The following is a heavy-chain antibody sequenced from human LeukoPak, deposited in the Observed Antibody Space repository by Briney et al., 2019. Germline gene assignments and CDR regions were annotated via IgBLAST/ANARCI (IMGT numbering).Heavy chain of an antibody. CDR3: AKDMAAYYYASGNIDY. D-gene: IGHD3-10*01. CDR1: GFTFDDHA. Sequence: GGTLRLSCAASGFTFDDHAMHWVRQAPGKGLEWVSLISWDGGSTYYADSVKGRFTISRDNSKNSLYLQMNSLRAEDTALYYCAKDMAAYYYASGNIDYWGQGTLVTVSS. V-gene: IGHV3-43D*03. J-gene: IGHJ4*02. CDR2: ISWDGGST.